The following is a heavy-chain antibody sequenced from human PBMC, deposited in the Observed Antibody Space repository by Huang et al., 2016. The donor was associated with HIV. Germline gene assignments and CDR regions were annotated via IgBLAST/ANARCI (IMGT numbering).Heavy chain of an antibody. CDR2: ISYDGSNK. J-gene: IGHJ4*02. Sequence: VQLVESGGDVVQPGRSLRLAGAASGFSFSTYGLHWFRQAPGKGREWVAVISYDGSNKYYAHSVKGRFTISRDTSENKVYLQMNSLRHEDTAVYYCAKDGADEEWDIDYWGQGTLVTVSS. V-gene: IGHV3-30*18. CDR1: GFSFSTYG. CDR3: AKDGADEEWDIDY. D-gene: IGHD1-26*01.